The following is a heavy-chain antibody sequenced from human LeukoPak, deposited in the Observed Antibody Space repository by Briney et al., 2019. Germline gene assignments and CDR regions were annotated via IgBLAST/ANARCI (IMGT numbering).Heavy chain of an antibody. Sequence: GGSLRLSCAASGFTFSTYWMHWVRQAPGKGLVWVSRINSDGSSTVYADSVKGRFTISRDNAKNTLYLQMNSLRADDTAVYYCARGGVYSTSAVDYWGQGTLVTVSS. CDR1: GFTFSTYW. CDR2: INSDGSST. CDR3: ARGGVYSTSAVDY. V-gene: IGHV3-74*01. J-gene: IGHJ4*02. D-gene: IGHD6-6*01.